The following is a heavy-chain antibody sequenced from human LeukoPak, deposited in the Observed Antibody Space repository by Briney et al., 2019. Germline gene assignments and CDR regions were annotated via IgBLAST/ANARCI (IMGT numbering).Heavy chain of an antibody. J-gene: IGHJ4*02. D-gene: IGHD5-18*01. CDR3: ARVRQGGQLDY. V-gene: IGHV4-39*01. Sequence: PSETLSLTCTVSGGSISSSSYYWGWIRQPPGKGLEWIGSIYYSGSTYYNPSLKSRVTISVDTSKNQFSLKLSSVTAADTAVYYCARVRQGGQLDYWGQGTLVTVSS. CDR2: IYYSGST. CDR1: GGSISSSSYY.